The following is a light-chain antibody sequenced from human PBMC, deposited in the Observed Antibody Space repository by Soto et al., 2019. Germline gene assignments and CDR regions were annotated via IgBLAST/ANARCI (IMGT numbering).Light chain of an antibody. CDR2: DVS. V-gene: IGLV2-14*03. CDR1: SSDVGGYNY. CDR3: SSYTSSTLVV. Sequence: QSALTQPASMSGSPGQSITIFCTGTSSDVGGYNYVSWYQQHPGKAPKMMIFDVSSRPSGVSNRFSGSKSGNTASLTISGLQAEDEADYYCSSYTSSTLVVFGGGNKLTVL. J-gene: IGLJ2*01.